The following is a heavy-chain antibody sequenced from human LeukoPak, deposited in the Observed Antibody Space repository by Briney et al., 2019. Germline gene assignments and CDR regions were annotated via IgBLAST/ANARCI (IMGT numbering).Heavy chain of an antibody. J-gene: IGHJ6*04. CDR1: GGSFSGYY. CDR2: INHSGST. V-gene: IGHV4-34*01. CDR3: ARGRGYDILTGPNYYYYYGMDV. D-gene: IGHD3-9*01. Sequence: SETLSLTCAAYGGSFSGYYWSWIRQPPGKGLEWIGEINHSGSTNYNPSLKSRVTISVDTSKNQFSLKLSSVTAADTAVYYCARGRGYDILTGPNYYYYYGMDVWGKGTTVTVSS.